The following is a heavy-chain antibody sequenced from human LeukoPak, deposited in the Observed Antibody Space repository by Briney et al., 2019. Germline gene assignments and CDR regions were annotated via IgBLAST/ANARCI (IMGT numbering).Heavy chain of an antibody. CDR1: GFTFSTYA. CDR3: AKDQFGGYGSIDY. D-gene: IGHD5-12*01. J-gene: IGHJ4*02. Sequence: GGSLRLSCAASGFTFSTYAIMWVRQAPGKGLHWVSSIYSDGTTYYADSVRGRFIISRDISKNTLHLQMNSLRAEDTAVYYCAKDQFGGYGSIDYWGQGTLVTASS. CDR2: IYSDGTT. V-gene: IGHV3-23*01.